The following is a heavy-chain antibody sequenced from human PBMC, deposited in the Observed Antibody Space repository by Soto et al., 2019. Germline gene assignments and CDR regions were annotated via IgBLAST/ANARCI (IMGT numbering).Heavy chain of an antibody. CDR2: INPNSGGT. CDR1: GYTFTGYY. CDR3: ARGVTTPYYYYYMDV. V-gene: IGHV1-2*04. J-gene: IGHJ6*03. Sequence: GASVKVSCTASGYTFTGYYMHWVRQAPGQGLEWMGWINPNSGGTNYAQKFQGWVTMTRDTSISTAYMELSRLRSDDTAVYYCARGVTTPYYYYYMDVWGKGTTVTVSS. D-gene: IGHD4-17*01.